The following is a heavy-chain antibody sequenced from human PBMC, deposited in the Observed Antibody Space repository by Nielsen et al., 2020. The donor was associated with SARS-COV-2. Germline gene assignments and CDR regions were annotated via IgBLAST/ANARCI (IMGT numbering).Heavy chain of an antibody. CDR1: GFTFDDYA. V-gene: IGHV3-9*01. J-gene: IGHJ4*02. D-gene: IGHD6-19*01. CDR2: VSRTGFVL. Sequence: GGSLRLSCAASGFTFDDYAMHWVRQAPGKGLEWVSGVSRTGFVLGYADSVKGRFTISRDNSKNTLYLQMNSLRAEDTAVYYCARDLPSLIAVAGMVNYWGQGTLVTVSS. CDR3: ARDLPSLIAVAGMVNY.